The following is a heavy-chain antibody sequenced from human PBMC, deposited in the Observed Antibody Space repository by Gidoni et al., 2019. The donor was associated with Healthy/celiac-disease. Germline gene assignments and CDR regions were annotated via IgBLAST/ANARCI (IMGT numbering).Heavy chain of an antibody. V-gene: IGHV3-21*01. J-gene: IGHJ4*02. CDR3: ARDGDITIFGVVIGFDY. D-gene: IGHD3-3*01. CDR2: ISSSSSYI. Sequence: EVQLVESGGGLVKPGGSLRLSCAASGFTFRSYSMNWVRQAPGKGLEWVSSISSSSSYIYYADSVKGRFTISRDNAKNSLYLQMNSLRAEDTAVYYCARDGDITIFGVVIGFDYWGQGTLVTVSS. CDR1: GFTFRSYS.